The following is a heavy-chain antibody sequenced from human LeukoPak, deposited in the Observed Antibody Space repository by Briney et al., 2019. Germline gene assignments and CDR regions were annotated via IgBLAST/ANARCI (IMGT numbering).Heavy chain of an antibody. V-gene: IGHV3-11*04. D-gene: IGHD1-1*01. CDR2: ISSSGYTK. CDR1: GFTFTDDY. Sequence: PGGSLRLSCAASGFTFTDDYMSWLRQAPGKGLEWVSYISSSGYTKYYADSLKGRFTISRDNAKKTLYLQINSLRAEDTAVYYCATTLRTRGTWYFDLWGRGTLVTVSS. J-gene: IGHJ2*01. CDR3: ATTLRTRGTWYFDL.